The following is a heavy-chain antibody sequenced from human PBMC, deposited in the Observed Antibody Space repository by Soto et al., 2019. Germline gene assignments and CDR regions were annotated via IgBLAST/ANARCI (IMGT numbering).Heavy chain of an antibody. J-gene: IGHJ6*02. Sequence: QVQLVQSGAEVKKPGSSVKVSCKASGGTFSSYTINWVRQAPGQGLEWMGGIIPIFDTANYAQKFQGRVTITADESTRAYYKLVSSLRSEDTVVYYCTKNGTLIGYCYGIDVWGQGTTVTVSS. CDR3: TKNGTLIGYCYGIDV. CDR2: IIPIFDTA. V-gene: IGHV1-69*01. D-gene: IGHD1-1*01. CDR1: GGTFSSYT.